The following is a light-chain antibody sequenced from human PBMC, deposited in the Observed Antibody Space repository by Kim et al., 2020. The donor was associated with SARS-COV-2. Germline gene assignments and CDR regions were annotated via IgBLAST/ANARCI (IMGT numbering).Light chain of an antibody. V-gene: IGKV4-1*01. CDR1: QSVLYSSNNKNY. CDR2: WAS. CDR3: HQYYSTPYT. Sequence: DIVMTQSPDSLAVSLGERATINCKSSQSVLYSSNNKNYLAWYQQKPGQPLKLLIYWASTRESGVPDRFSGSGSGTDFTLTISSLQAEDVAVYYCHQYYSTPYTFGQGTKLEI. J-gene: IGKJ2*01.